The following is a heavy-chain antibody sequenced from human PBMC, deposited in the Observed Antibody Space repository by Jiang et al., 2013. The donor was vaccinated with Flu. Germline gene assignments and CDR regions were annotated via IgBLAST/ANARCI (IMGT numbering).Heavy chain of an antibody. Sequence: QLVEVWSRGEKARESLKISCKGSGYSFTSYWIGWVRQMPGKGLEWMGIIYPGDSDTRYSPSFQGQVTISADKSISTAYLQWSSLKASDTAMYYCARLRGDYGDYLDYWGQGTLVTVSS. CDR1: GYSFTSYW. CDR3: ARLRGDYGDYLDY. CDR2: IYPGDSDT. J-gene: IGHJ4*02. D-gene: IGHD4-17*01. V-gene: IGHV5-51*01.